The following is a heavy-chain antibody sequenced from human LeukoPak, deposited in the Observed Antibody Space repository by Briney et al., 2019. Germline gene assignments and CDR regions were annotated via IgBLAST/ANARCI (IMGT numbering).Heavy chain of an antibody. D-gene: IGHD3-22*01. CDR2: IRYDGSNK. CDR1: GFTFSSYG. J-gene: IGHJ4*02. CDR3: AKDNTMTLSKYYFDY. V-gene: IGHV3-30*02. Sequence: PGGSLRLSCAASGFTFSSYGMHWVRQAPGKGLEWVAFIRYDGSNKYYADSVKGRFTISRDNSKNTLYLQMSSLRAEDTAVYYCAKDNTMTLSKYYFDYWGQGTLVTVSS.